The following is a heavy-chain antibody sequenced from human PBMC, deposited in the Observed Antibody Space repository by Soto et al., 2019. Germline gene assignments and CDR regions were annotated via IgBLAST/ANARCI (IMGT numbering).Heavy chain of an antibody. V-gene: IGHV3-33*01. Sequence: QVQLVESGGGVVQPGRSLRLSCAASGFMFSSYGMHWVRQAPGKGLEWVAVIWYDGNNKYYADSVKGRFTISRDNSKNSLYLQMNSLRAEDTAVYYCAREDSPYAFWSGHYRSYYFDYWGQGNLVTVSS. CDR3: AREDSPYAFWSGHYRSYYFDY. CDR2: IWYDGNNK. CDR1: GFMFSSYG. J-gene: IGHJ4*02. D-gene: IGHD3-3*01.